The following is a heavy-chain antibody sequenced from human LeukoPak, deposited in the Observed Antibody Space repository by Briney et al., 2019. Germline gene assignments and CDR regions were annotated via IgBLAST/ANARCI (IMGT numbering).Heavy chain of an antibody. J-gene: IGHJ6*02. CDR1: GFTVSSNE. V-gene: IGHV3-23*01. CDR2: ISGSGGST. CDR3: ARTVSYYYGMDV. D-gene: IGHD1-14*01. Sequence: PGGSLRLSCAASGFTVSSNEMSWFRQAPGKGLEWVSAISGSGGSTYYADSVKGRFTVSRDNSKNTLYLQMNSLRAEDTAVYYCARTVSYYYGMDVWGQGTTVTVSS.